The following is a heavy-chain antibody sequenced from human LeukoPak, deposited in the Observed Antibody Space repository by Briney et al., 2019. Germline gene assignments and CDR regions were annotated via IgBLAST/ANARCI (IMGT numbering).Heavy chain of an antibody. CDR1: GYSFTSYW. CDR3: ARHIGSCSGGDCYDNYYYYMDV. V-gene: IGHV5-51*01. Sequence: GESLQISCKGSGYSFTSYWIGWVRQMPGKGLEWMGIIYPGDSDTRYSPSLQGQVTISADRSISTAYLQWSSLKASDTAMYYCARHIGSCSGGDCYDNYYYYMDVWGKGTTVTVSS. D-gene: IGHD2-21*01. CDR2: IYPGDSDT. J-gene: IGHJ6*03.